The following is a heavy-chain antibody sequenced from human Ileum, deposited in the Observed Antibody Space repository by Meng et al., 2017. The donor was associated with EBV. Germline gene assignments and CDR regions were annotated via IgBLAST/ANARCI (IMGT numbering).Heavy chain of an antibody. CDR1: GGPFSGYY. V-gene: IGHV4-34*01. D-gene: IGHD4-17*01. CDR3: ARGHDYGDYASDY. Sequence: QVQLQQWGAGLLKPSETLSLPCSVYGGPFSGYYWSWIRQPPGKGLEWIGEINHSGSTNYNPSLKSRVTISVDTSKNQFSLKLSSVTAADTAVYYCARGHDYGDYASDYWGQGTLVTVSS. J-gene: IGHJ4*02. CDR2: INHSGST.